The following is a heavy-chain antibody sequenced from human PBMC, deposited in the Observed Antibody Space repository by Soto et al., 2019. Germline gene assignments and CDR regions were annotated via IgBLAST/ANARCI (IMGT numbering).Heavy chain of an antibody. V-gene: IGHV5-10-1*01. J-gene: IGHJ6*02. D-gene: IGHD3-10*01. CDR1: GYSFTSYW. Sequence: PGESLKISCKGSGYSFTSYWISWVRQIPGKGLEWMGRIDPSDSYTNYSPSFQGHVTISADKSISTAYLQWSSLKASDTAMYYYASNRPGNYYYYGMDVWGQGTTVTVSS. CDR2: IDPSDSYT. CDR3: ASNRPGNYYYYGMDV.